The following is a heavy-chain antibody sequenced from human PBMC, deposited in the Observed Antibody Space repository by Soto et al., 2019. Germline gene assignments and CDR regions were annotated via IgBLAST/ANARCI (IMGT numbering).Heavy chain of an antibody. CDR1: GCSISSSSW. CDR3: ARYRNWNSENDY. Sequence: PSETLSLTCAVSGCSISSSSWWSWVRQPPGKGLEWIGEIYHSGSTNYNPSLKSRVTISVDKSKNQFSLKLSSVTAADTAVYYCARYRNWNSENDYWGQGTLVTVSS. D-gene: IGHD1-7*01. CDR2: IYHSGST. V-gene: IGHV4-4*02. J-gene: IGHJ4*02.